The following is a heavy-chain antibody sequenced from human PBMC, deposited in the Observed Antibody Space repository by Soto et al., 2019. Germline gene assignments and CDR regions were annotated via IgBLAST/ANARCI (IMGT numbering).Heavy chain of an antibody. Sequence: EVQLLESGGGLGQPGGSLRLSCAASGFSFTSYTMAWVRQAPGKGLEWVSAISGSGSSPYYADSVKGRFTVSGDSSKDMVYLQMDSLRAEDTAVYYCARYAYGLSSSSWYRGGWFDPWGQGTLVTVSS. CDR2: ISGSGSSP. J-gene: IGHJ5*02. V-gene: IGHV3-23*01. D-gene: IGHD6-13*01. CDR1: GFSFTSYT. CDR3: ARYAYGLSSSSWYRGGWFDP.